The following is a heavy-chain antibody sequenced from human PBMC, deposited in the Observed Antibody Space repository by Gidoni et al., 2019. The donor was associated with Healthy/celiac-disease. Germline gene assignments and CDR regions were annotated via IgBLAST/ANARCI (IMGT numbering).Heavy chain of an antibody. CDR2: IWDDGSNK. CDR3: ARDGTERDSSSSGGI. V-gene: IGHV3-33*01. D-gene: IGHD6-13*01. J-gene: IGHJ4*02. Sequence: QVQLVESGGGVVQPGRSLRPSCAASGFPFSSYGRHWVRQAPGKGLEWVAVIWDDGSNKYYADSVKGRFTISRDNSKNTLYLQMNSLRAEDTAVYYCARDGTERDSSSSGGIWGQGTLVTVSS. CDR1: GFPFSSYG.